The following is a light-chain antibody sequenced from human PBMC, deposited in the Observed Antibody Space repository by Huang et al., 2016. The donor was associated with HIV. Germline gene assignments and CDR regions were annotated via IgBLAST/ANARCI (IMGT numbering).Light chain of an antibody. J-gene: IGKJ2*01. CDR1: QDIRSY. CDR2: GAS. V-gene: IGKV1-33*01. Sequence: IQMTQSPASLSAYVGDRVTISCQANQDIRSYLNWYPQKPGKAPRLLIYGASNLQAGVPSRFSGNGSGTDFTITISSLQSEDIATYYCQQYDSLYTFGQGTRLEIK. CDR3: QQYDSLYT.